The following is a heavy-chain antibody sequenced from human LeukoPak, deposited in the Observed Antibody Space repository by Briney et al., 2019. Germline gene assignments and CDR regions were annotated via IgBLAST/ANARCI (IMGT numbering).Heavy chain of an antibody. Sequence: GGSPRLSCAASGFTFSNYWMHWVRQAPGKGLEWVSRINERATILSYADSVKGRFTISRENARNTLYLQLNSLTAEDTAVYYCVRDLILVWTPGDDFDHWGQGTLVTVSS. CDR2: INERATIL. CDR1: GFTFSNYW. V-gene: IGHV3-74*01. J-gene: IGHJ4*02. CDR3: VRDLILVWTPGDDFDH. D-gene: IGHD3-16*01.